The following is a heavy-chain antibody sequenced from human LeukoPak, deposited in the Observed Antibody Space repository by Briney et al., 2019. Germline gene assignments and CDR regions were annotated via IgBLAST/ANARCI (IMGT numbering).Heavy chain of an antibody. CDR2: ISYDGSNK. Sequence: GGSLRLSCAASGFTFSSYAMHWVRQAPGKGLEWVAVISYDGSNKYYADSVKGRFTISRDNSKNTLYLQMNSLRAEDTAVYYCARYTEMATIFGTHQYYFDYWGQGTLVTVSS. CDR1: GFTFSSYA. V-gene: IGHV3-30*04. J-gene: IGHJ4*02. D-gene: IGHD5-24*01. CDR3: ARYTEMATIFGTHQYYFDY.